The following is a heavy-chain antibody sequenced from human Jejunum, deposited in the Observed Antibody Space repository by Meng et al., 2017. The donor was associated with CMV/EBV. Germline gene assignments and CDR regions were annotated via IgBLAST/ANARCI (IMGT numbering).Heavy chain of an antibody. CDR2: IKNKPNSNII. CDR1: EFTLVDHF. CDR3: GRDSMKGGGFDC. D-gene: IGHD3-10*01. J-gene: IGHJ4*02. V-gene: IGHV3-72*01. Sequence: ALEFTLVDHFMDWFRRTPGRGLGWFGHIKNKPNSNIIEYAGSVRGRFTIPRDNSKNSLYLQMNSLKTEDTAVYFCGRDSMKGGGFDCWGQGILVTVSS.